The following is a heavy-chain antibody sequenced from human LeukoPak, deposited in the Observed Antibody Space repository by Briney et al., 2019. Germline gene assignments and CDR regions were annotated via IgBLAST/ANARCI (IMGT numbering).Heavy chain of an antibody. V-gene: IGHV3-74*01. CDR3: AVIPLGLNSGP. CDR2: INSDGSIT. J-gene: IGHJ5*02. D-gene: IGHD6-25*01. Sequence: PGGSLRLSCAASGFTFTTYWMHWVRQAPGKGLVWVSHINSDGSITSYADSVQGRFTVSRDNSRNTLYLQMNNLRPEDTAVYYCAVIPLGLNSGPWGQGTLVTVSS. CDR1: GFTFTTYW.